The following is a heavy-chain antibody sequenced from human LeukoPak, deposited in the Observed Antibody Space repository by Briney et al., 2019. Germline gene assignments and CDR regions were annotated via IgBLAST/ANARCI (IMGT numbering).Heavy chain of an antibody. CDR3: ARRPTVTSYYYYMDV. J-gene: IGHJ6*03. V-gene: IGHV4-59*12. CDR2: IYYSGST. CDR1: GGSISSYY. D-gene: IGHD4-17*01. Sequence: SETLSLTCTVSGGSISSYYWSWIRQPPGKGLEWIGYIYYSGSTNYNPSLKSRVTISVDSSKNQFSLKLSSVTAADTAVYYCARRPTVTSYYYYMDVWGKGTTVTISS.